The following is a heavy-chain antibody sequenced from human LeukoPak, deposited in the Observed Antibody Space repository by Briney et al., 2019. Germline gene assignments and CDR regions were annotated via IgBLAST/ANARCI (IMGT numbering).Heavy chain of an antibody. V-gene: IGHV4-38-2*02. Sequence: PSETLSLTCTVSGYSISSGYYWGWIRQPPGKGLEWIGSIYHSGSTYYNPSLKSRVTISVDTSKNQFSLKLSSVTAADTAVYYCVRQQPWPLYYFDYWGQGTLVTVSS. CDR2: IYHSGST. CDR1: GYSISSGYY. J-gene: IGHJ4*02. CDR3: VRQQPWPLYYFDY. D-gene: IGHD6-13*01.